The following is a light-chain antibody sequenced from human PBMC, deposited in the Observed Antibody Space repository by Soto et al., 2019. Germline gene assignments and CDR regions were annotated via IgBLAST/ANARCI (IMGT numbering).Light chain of an antibody. V-gene: IGKV3-11*01. CDR1: QNISNY. Sequence: IVLTQSPATLSVSPGERATLSCRASQNISNYFIWYQQKPGQAPRLPIYDVSNRATDIPARFSGSGSGTDFTLTISSLEPEDLAVYFCQQRSNWPRTFGQGTKVDIK. CDR2: DVS. CDR3: QQRSNWPRT. J-gene: IGKJ1*01.